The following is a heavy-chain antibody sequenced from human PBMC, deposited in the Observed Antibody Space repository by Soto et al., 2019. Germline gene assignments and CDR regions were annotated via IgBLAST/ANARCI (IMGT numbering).Heavy chain of an antibody. CDR1: GFTFDDYT. J-gene: IGHJ6*02. CDR2: ISWDGGST. Sequence: GGSLRLSCAASGFTFDDYTMHWVRQAPGKGLEWVSLISWDGGSTYYADSVKGRFTISRDNSKNSLYLQMNSLRTEDTALYYCAKGLDWLPYYYYGMDVWGQGTTVTVSS. CDR3: AKGLDWLPYYYYGMDV. V-gene: IGHV3-43*01. D-gene: IGHD3-9*01.